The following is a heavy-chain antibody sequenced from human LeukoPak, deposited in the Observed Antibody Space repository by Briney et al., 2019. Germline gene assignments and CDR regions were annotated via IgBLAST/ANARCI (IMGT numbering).Heavy chain of an antibody. J-gene: IGHJ4*02. D-gene: IGHD1-26*01. Sequence: GGALGLSYAASGWAFSTYTMAWVRPAPGGGVGGVGVISYDGGNKYYTDSVKGRFTISRDNSKNTLYLQMNSLRAEDTAVYYCARAGKVGPLRPNYFDYWGQGTLVTVSS. CDR3: ARAGKVGPLRPNYFDY. V-gene: IGHV3-30-3*01. CDR1: GWAFSTYT. CDR2: ISYDGGNK.